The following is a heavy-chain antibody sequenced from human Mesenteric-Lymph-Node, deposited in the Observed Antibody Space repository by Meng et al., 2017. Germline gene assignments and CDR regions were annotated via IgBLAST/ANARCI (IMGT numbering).Heavy chain of an antibody. D-gene: IGHD3-9*01. CDR3: ARVVPNRVLRYFDWSPGDAFDI. CDR2: IYYSGST. J-gene: IGHJ3*02. Sequence: ESLKISCTVSGGSISSYYWSWIRQPPGKGLEWIGYIYYSGSTNYNPSLKSRVTISVDTSKNQFSLKLSSVTAADTAVYYCARVVPNRVLRYFDWSPGDAFDIWGQGTMVTVSS. CDR1: GGSISSYY. V-gene: IGHV4-59*01.